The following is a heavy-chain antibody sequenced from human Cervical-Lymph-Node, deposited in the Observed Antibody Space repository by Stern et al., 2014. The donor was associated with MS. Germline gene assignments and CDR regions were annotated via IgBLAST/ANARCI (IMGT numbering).Heavy chain of an antibody. Sequence: VQLVESGAEVKKPGASVKVSCKASGYSFTGYDMHWVRQAPGQGLEWMGRINPNSGGTNYEQKLEGRVTMTRDTSINTAYMELSRLRSDDTAVYYCATVGTSDYWGQGTLVTVSS. J-gene: IGHJ4*02. CDR2: INPNSGGT. V-gene: IGHV1-2*06. CDR1: GYSFTGYD. CDR3: ATVGTSDY.